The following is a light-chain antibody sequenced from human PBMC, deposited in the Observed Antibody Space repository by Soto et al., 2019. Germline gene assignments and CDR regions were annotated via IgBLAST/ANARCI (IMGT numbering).Light chain of an antibody. J-gene: IGKJ5*01. CDR3: QKYNTAPYT. V-gene: IGKV1-27*01. CDR1: QGFTNY. Sequence: QITQSPSSLSAPVGATVKLTSRASQGFTNYLAWYQQKPGKAPKLLIYAASTLQSGVPPRFSGSGSGTHFTLTISSLQTEDAATYYCQKYNTAPYTFGQGTRLEIK. CDR2: AAS.